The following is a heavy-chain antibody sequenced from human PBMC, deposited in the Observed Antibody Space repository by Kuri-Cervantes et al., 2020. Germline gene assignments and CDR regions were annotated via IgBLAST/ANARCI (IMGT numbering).Heavy chain of an antibody. V-gene: IGHV3-21*01. D-gene: IGHD4-17*01. J-gene: IGHJ4*02. CDR2: ISSTSSYI. CDR3: ARAPPYGDFYYDY. CDR1: GFTFSSYE. Sequence: GESLKISCAASGFTFSSYEMNWVRQAPGKGLEWVSSISSTSSYIYYADSVKGRFTISRDNAKNSLYLQMNSLRAEDTAVYYCARAPPYGDFYYDYWGQGTLVTVSS.